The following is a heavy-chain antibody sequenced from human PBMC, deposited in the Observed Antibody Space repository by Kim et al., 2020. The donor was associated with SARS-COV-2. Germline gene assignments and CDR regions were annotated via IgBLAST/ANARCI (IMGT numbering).Heavy chain of an antibody. J-gene: IGHJ4*02. Sequence: GGSLRLSCAASGFTFSNYAVSWVRQAPGQGLEWVSSIRDSGGSANYADSVKGRFTISRDNSKNTVYLQMNSLRVEDTGLYYCAKNEKGSDSSVCDYWGQG. V-gene: IGHV3-23*01. CDR2: IRDSGGSA. D-gene: IGHD6-19*01. CDR1: GFTFSNYA. CDR3: AKNEKGSDSSVCDY.